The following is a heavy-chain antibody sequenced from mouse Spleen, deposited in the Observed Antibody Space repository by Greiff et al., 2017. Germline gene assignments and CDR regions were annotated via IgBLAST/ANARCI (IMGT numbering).Heavy chain of an antibody. CDR1: GYTFTDYY. CDR2: INPYNGGT. CDR3: ARETRGTDYFDY. J-gene: IGHJ2*01. D-gene: IGHD2-14*01. V-gene: IGHV1-19*01. Sequence: EVQLQQSGPVLVKPGASVKMSCKASGYTFTDYYMNWVKQSHGKSLEWIGVINPYNGGTSYNQKFKGKATLTVDKSSSTAYMELNSLTSEDSAVYYCARETRGTDYFDYWGQGTTLTVSS.